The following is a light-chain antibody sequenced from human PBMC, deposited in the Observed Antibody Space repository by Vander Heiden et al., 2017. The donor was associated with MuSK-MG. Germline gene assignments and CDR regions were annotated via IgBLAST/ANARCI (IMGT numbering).Light chain of an antibody. V-gene: IGLV1-44*01. CDR3: ATWDDSLFWV. Sequence: QSVLTQPPSASGTPGQRVSVSCSGSSPNMGGNTVNWYQQLPGTAPKLLIYSNSQRPSGVSDRFSGSKSGTSASLAISGLQSEDEADYYCATWDDSLFWVFGGGTKLTVL. J-gene: IGLJ3*02. CDR1: SPNMGGNT. CDR2: SNS.